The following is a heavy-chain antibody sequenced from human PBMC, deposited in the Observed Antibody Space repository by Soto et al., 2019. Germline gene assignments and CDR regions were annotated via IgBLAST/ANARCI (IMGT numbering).Heavy chain of an antibody. CDR1: GDSVSSVGFN. J-gene: IGHJ4*02. V-gene: IGHV4-30-2*05. CDR2: ISTGGSS. CDR3: ARAPVGLDTISYFEY. D-gene: IGHD3-3*01. Sequence: PSETLSFPCTVSGDSVSSVGFNWAWLRRTQGKGLEWLGLISTGGSSYYRPSLESRMHMSLDATRNHYSLRLTSVTAADTAVYFCARAPVGLDTISYFEYWGQGKLCTVSS.